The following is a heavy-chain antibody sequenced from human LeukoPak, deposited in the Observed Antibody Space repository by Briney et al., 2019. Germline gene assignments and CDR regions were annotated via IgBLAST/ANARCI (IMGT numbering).Heavy chain of an antibody. D-gene: IGHD6-19*01. CDR3: ARISEAWLVQGNFDY. CDR1: GFTFSSYA. V-gene: IGHV3-30*04. CDR2: ISYDGSNK. Sequence: GGSLRLSCAASGFTFSSYAMHWVGQAQGKGLEWVAVISYDGSNKYYADSVKGRFTISRDNSKNTLYLQMNSLRAEDTAVYYCARISEAWLVQGNFDYWGQGTLVTASS. J-gene: IGHJ4*02.